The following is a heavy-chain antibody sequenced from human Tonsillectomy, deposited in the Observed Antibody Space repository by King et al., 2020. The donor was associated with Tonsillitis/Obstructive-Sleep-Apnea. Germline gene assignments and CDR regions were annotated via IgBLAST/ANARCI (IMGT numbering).Heavy chain of an antibody. Sequence: VQLQESGPGLVKPSETLSLTCTVSGGSIDTYYWSWIRQAPGKGLEWIAYIHYSGSTNYNPSLKSRVTISVDTSKNQFSLKLSSVTAADTAVYYCARQHFTVTTNWFDPWGQGTLVTVSS. CDR3: ARQHFTVTTNWFDP. J-gene: IGHJ5*02. CDR2: IHYSGST. CDR1: GGSIDTYY. V-gene: IGHV4-59*08. D-gene: IGHD4-17*01.